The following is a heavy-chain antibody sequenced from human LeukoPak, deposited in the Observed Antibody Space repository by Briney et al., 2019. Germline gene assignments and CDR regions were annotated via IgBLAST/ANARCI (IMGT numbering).Heavy chain of an antibody. V-gene: IGHV3-15*01. Sequence: GGSLRLSCAASGFTFSNAWMSWVRQAPGKGLEWVGRIKSKTDGGTTDYAAPVKGRFTISRDDSKNTLYLQMNSLKTEDTAVYYCATERCSGGSCYYYYYYMDVWGKGTTVTVSS. CDR3: ATERCSGGSCYYYYYYMDV. D-gene: IGHD2-15*01. CDR2: IKSKTDGGTT. CDR1: GFTFSNAW. J-gene: IGHJ6*03.